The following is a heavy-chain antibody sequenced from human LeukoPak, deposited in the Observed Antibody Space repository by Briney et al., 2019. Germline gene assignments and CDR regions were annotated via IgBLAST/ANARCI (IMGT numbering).Heavy chain of an antibody. Sequence: GGSLRLSCAASGFTFSSYGMSWVRQAPGKGLEWVSTISGSGDSTYYADSVKGRFAISRDNSKNTVYLQMNSLRAEDTAVYYCAKDETYCGGDCSKTLGYWGQGTLVTVSS. V-gene: IGHV3-23*01. J-gene: IGHJ4*02. CDR3: AKDETYCGGDCSKTLGY. CDR1: GFTFSSYG. D-gene: IGHD2-21*02. CDR2: ISGSGDST.